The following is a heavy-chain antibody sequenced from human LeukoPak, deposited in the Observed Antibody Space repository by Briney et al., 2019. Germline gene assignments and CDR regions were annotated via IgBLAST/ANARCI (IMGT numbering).Heavy chain of an antibody. Sequence: GGSLRLSCAASGFTFSNYAMNWARQAPGKGLEWVSSISGSSTYIYYADSVKGRFTISRDNAKNSLYLQMNSLRAEDTAIYYCARRGYYDSSGYDYWGQGTLVTVSS. CDR2: ISGSSTYI. V-gene: IGHV3-21*01. J-gene: IGHJ4*02. D-gene: IGHD3-22*01. CDR3: ARRGYYDSSGYDY. CDR1: GFTFSNYA.